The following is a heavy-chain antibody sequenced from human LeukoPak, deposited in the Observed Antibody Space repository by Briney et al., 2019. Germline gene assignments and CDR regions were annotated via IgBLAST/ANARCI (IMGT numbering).Heavy chain of an antibody. CDR3: ARDLSLYCSSTSCYTPDY. V-gene: IGHV3-21*01. Sequence: GGSLRLSCAASGFTFSSYSMNWVRQAPGKGLEWVSSISSSSSYIYYADSVKGRFTISRDNAKNSLYLQTNSLRAEDTAVYYCARDLSLYCSSTSCYTPDYWGQGTLVTVSS. CDR1: GFTFSSYS. CDR2: ISSSSSYI. J-gene: IGHJ4*02. D-gene: IGHD2-2*02.